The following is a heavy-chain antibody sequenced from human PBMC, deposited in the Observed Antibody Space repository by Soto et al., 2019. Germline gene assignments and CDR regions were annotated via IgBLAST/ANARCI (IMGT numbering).Heavy chain of an antibody. CDR3: ASHPTHTELTAYATHFFDY. D-gene: IGHD2-21*01. CDR1: GGSISSTYSY. J-gene: IGHJ4*02. V-gene: IGHV4-39*01. Sequence: QLQLQESGPGLVKPSETLSLTCTVSGGSISSTYSYWAWIRQSPGNGLEWIGSVYYSGTTNYKPCLESRVTISADTSKNQFSLKLNSVTAADTAVYYCASHPTHTELTAYATHFFDYWGQGALITVSS. CDR2: VYYSGTT.